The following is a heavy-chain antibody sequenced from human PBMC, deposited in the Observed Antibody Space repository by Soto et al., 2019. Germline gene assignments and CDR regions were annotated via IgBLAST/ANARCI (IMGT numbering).Heavy chain of an antibody. CDR1: GFTFSSYG. Sequence: QVQLVESGGGVVQPGRSLRLSCAASGFTFSSYGMHWVRQAPGKGLEWVAVISYDGSNKYYADSVKGRFTISRDNSKNTLYLQMNSLRAEETAVYYCAKELSTRVRGGPTYYGMDVWGQGTTVTVSS. J-gene: IGHJ6*02. D-gene: IGHD3-10*01. CDR2: ISYDGSNK. CDR3: AKELSTRVRGGPTYYGMDV. V-gene: IGHV3-30*18.